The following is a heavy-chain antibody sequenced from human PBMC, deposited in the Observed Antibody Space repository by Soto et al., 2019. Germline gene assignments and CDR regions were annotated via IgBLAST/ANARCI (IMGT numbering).Heavy chain of an antibody. CDR3: ARTRASTVTRFWYFEL. CDR1: GYTFTSYY. CDR2: INPSGGST. V-gene: IGHV1-46*01. D-gene: IGHD4-17*01. J-gene: IGHJ2*01. Sequence: ASVKVSCKASGYTFTSYYMHWVRQAPGQGLEWMGIINPSGGSTSYAQKFQGRVTMTRDTSTSTVYMELSSLRSEDTAVYYCARTRASTVTRFWYFELWGRGTLVTVSP.